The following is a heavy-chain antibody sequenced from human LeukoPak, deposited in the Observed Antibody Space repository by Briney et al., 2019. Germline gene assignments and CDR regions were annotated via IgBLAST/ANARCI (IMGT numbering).Heavy chain of an antibody. Sequence: SVKVSCKASGYTFTSYYIHWVRQAPGQGLEWMGRINPNSGGTNYAQKFQGRVTMTRDTSISTAYMELSRLRSDDTAVYYCARGSVVPQNWFDPWGQGTLVTVSS. V-gene: IGHV1-2*06. D-gene: IGHD2-15*01. CDR1: GYTFTSYY. J-gene: IGHJ5*02. CDR2: INPNSGGT. CDR3: ARGSVVPQNWFDP.